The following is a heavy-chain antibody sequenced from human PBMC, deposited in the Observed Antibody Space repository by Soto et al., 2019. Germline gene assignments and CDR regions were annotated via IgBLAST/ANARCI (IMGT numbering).Heavy chain of an antibody. V-gene: IGHV3-30-3*01. CDR3: ARDHGVEATGYFDY. D-gene: IGHD5-12*01. CDR1: GFTFSSYA. CDR2: ISYDGSNK. Sequence: QVQLVESGGGVVQPGRSLRLSCAASGFTFSSYAMHWVRQAPGKGLEWVAVISYDGSNKYYADSVKGRFTISRDNSKNTLYLQMNSLRAEDTAVYYCARDHGVEATGYFDYWGQGTLVTVSS. J-gene: IGHJ4*02.